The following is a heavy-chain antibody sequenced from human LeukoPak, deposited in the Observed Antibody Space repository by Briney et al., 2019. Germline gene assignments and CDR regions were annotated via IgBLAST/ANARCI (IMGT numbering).Heavy chain of an antibody. V-gene: IGHV3-48*03. CDR1: GFTFSSYE. CDR2: ISSSGRTT. Sequence: GGSLRLSCAASGFTFSSYEMNWVRQAPGKGLEWASYISSSGRTTYYADSLKGRFTISRDNAKNSLYLQMNSLRAEDTAVYYCAGVLGAPIPAAAIDYWGQGTLVTVSS. D-gene: IGHD2-2*01. J-gene: IGHJ4*02. CDR3: AGVLGAPIPAAAIDY.